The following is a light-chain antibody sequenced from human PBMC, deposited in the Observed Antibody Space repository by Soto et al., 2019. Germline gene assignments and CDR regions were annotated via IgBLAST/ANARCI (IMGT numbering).Light chain of an antibody. CDR2: AAS. V-gene: IGKV3-20*01. CDR1: QSVSSRD. J-gene: IGKJ2*01. CDR3: QQYASSPYT. Sequence: EIVLTQSPGTLSLSPGERATFSCRASQSVSSRDLAWYQQKPGQAPRLLIYAASSRATGIPDRFSGSGSGTYFILTISKLEPEDFAVYYCQQYASSPYTFGQGTKLEIK.